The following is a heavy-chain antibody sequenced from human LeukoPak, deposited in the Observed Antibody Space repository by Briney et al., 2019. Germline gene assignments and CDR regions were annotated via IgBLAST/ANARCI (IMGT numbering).Heavy chain of an antibody. D-gene: IGHD1-26*01. CDR1: GFTFSSYA. CDR2: IRSKTYGGTT. CDR3: TRNYRGSFHYSDY. V-gene: IGHV3-49*04. Sequence: GGSLRLSCAASGFTFSSYAMSWVRQAPGKGLEWVGFIRSKTYGGTTEYAASVKRRFTISRDDSKSIAYLQMSSLKTGDTAVYYCTRNYRGSFHYSDYWGQGTLVTVSS. J-gene: IGHJ4*02.